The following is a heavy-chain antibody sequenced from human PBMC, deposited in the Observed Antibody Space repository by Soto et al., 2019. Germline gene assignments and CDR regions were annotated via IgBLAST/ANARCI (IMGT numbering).Heavy chain of an antibody. CDR1: GFTFSSYA. Sequence: GGSLRLSCAASGFTFSSYAMSWVRQAPGKGLEWVSAISGSGGSTYYAVSVKGRFIISRDNSKNTLYLQMNSLRAEDTAVYYCAKARTYYDFWSGYFDYWGQGTLVTVS. V-gene: IGHV3-23*01. CDR3: AKARTYYDFWSGYFDY. CDR2: ISGSGGST. D-gene: IGHD3-3*01. J-gene: IGHJ4*02.